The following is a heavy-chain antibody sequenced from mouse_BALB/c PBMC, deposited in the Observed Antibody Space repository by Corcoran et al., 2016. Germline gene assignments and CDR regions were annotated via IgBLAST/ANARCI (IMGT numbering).Heavy chain of an antibody. V-gene: IGHV1-26*01. J-gene: IGHJ1*02. CDR3: ARDCDWYFDV. CDR1: GYTFTDYY. CDR2: INPNNGGT. Sequence: EVQLQQSGPELVKPGASVKMSCKASGYTFTDYYIQWVKQSHGKSLEWIGDINPNNGGTSYNKKFKGKATLTVDKSSSTAYMQHNSLTSEDSAVYYCARDCDWYFDVWGAGTTVTLS.